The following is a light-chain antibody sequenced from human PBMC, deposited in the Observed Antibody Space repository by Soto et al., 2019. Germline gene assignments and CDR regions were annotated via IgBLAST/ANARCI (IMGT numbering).Light chain of an antibody. CDR2: RDD. CDR1: ISNIGSKY. CDR3: AAWDDSLNAWV. V-gene: IGLV1-47*01. Sequence: QSVLTQPPSASTTPGQRVTIFCSGGISNIGSKYVYWYQHLTGAAPKLLIYRDDQRPSGVPDRFSGSKSGASASLAISGLRSEDEADYYCAAWDDSLNAWVFGGGTKLTVL. J-gene: IGLJ3*02.